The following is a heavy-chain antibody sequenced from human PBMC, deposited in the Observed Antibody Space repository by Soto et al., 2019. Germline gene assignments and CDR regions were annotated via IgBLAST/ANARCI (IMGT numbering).Heavy chain of an antibody. CDR1: GGSVSSGSYY. V-gene: IGHV4-61*01. J-gene: IGHJ4*02. Sequence: SETLSLTCTVSGGSVSSGSYYWSWIRQPPGKGLEWIGYIYYSGSTYYNPSLKSRVTISVDTSKNQFSLKLSSVTAADTAVYYCAREHDYAFGYWGQGTLVTVSS. CDR3: AREHDYAFGY. CDR2: IYYSGST. D-gene: IGHD4-17*01.